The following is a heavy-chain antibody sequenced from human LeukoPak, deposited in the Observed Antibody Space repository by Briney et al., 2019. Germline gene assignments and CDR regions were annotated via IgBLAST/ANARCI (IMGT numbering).Heavy chain of an antibody. J-gene: IGHJ4*02. V-gene: IGHV3-49*04. CDR1: GFTFSNYA. Sequence: GGSLRLSCAASGFTFSNYAMNWVRQAPGKGLEWVGFIRSKAYGGTTEYAASVKGRFTISRDDSKSIAYLQMNSLKTEDTAVYYCTTAVGKDWGQGTLVTVSS. CDR3: TTAVGKD. CDR2: IRSKAYGGTT. D-gene: IGHD1-26*01.